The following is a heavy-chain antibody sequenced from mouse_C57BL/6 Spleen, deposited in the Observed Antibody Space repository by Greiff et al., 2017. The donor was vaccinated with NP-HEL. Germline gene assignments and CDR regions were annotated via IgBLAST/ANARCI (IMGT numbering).Heavy chain of an antibody. CDR1: GFTFTDYY. Sequence: EVQVVESGGGLVQPGGSLSLSCAASGFTFTDYYMSWVRQPPGKALEWLGFIRNKANGYTTEYSASVKGRFTISRDNSQSILYLQMNALRAEDSATYYCARYEYYGSSSYAMDYWGQGTSVTVSS. CDR2: IRNKANGYTT. J-gene: IGHJ4*01. V-gene: IGHV7-3*01. D-gene: IGHD1-1*01. CDR3: ARYEYYGSSSYAMDY.